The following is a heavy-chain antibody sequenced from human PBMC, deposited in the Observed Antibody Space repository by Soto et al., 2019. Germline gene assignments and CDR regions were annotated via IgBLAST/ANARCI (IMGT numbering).Heavy chain of an antibody. CDR3: AIGGYYALDY. Sequence: QMQLVQSVAEVKKTGSSVKVSCKASGYSFTYRYLHWVRQAPGQALEWMGWITPFNGNTNYAQKFQDRVTITRDRSMSTAYMELSSLRSEDTAMYYCAIGGYYALDYWGQGTLVTVSS. CDR1: GYSFTYRY. D-gene: IGHD3-22*01. CDR2: ITPFNGNT. V-gene: IGHV1-45*02. J-gene: IGHJ4*02.